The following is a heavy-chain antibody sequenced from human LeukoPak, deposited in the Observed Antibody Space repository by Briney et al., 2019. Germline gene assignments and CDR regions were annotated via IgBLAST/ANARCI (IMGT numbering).Heavy chain of an antibody. J-gene: IGHJ6*04. CDR1: GYTFTSYY. Sequence: ASVKVSCKASGYTFTSYYMHWVRQAPGQGLEWMGIINPSGGSTSYAQKFQGRVTMTRDMSTSTVYMELSRLRSDDTAVYYCARGLGRDIVVVVAATMMDVWGKGTTVTISS. CDR3: ARGLGRDIVVVVAATMMDV. D-gene: IGHD2-15*01. V-gene: IGHV1-46*01. CDR2: INPSGGST.